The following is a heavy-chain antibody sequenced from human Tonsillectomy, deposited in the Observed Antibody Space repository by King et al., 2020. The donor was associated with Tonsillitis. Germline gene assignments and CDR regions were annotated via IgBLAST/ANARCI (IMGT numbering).Heavy chain of an antibody. CDR2: ISAYSGNT. CDR3: ARSDYYDSSGYYVFRY. J-gene: IGHJ4*02. Sequence: GQLVQSGAEVKKPGASVKVSCKASGYTFTNYGISWVRQAPGQGLEWMGWISAYSGNTNYAQKLQGRVTMTTDTSTSTAYMELRSLRSDDTAVYYCARSDYYDSSGYYVFRYWGQGTLVTVSS. CDR1: GYTFTNYG. V-gene: IGHV1-18*04. D-gene: IGHD3-22*01.